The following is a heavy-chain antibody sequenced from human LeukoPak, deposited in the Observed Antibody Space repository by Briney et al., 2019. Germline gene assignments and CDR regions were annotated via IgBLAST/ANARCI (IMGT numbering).Heavy chain of an antibody. Sequence: PGGSLRLSCAASGFTFSSYAMSWVRQAPGKGLEGVSSISGSGGSTYYADSVKGRFTISRDNSKNTLYLQMNSLRAEDTAVYYCAKDPKYSSSWYYYFDYWGQGTLVTVSS. CDR3: AKDPKYSSSWYYYFDY. CDR2: ISGSGGST. V-gene: IGHV3-23*01. CDR1: GFTFSSYA. D-gene: IGHD6-13*01. J-gene: IGHJ4*02.